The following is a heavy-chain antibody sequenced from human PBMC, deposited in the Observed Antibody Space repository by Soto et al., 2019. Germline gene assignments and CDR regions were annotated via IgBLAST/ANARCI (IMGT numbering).Heavy chain of an antibody. J-gene: IGHJ4*02. Sequence: PGESLQISFKGSGYSFTSYLICWVRQMPGKGLEWMGIIYPGDSDTRYSPSFQAQVTISADKSISTAYLQWSSLKASDTAMYYCARPARMPKYSFDYFGQVTLVTVSS. D-gene: IGHD1-1*01. V-gene: IGHV5-51*01. CDR2: IYPGDSDT. CDR1: GYSFTSYL. CDR3: ARPARMPKYSFDY.